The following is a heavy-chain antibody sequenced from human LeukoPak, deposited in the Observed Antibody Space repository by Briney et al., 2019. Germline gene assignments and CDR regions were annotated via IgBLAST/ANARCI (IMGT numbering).Heavy chain of an antibody. CDR3: VKDRSDSSSWYAGSH. J-gene: IGHJ4*02. CDR2: IRYDGSNK. CDR1: GFTFSSYG. Sequence: GGSLRLSCAASGFTFSSYGMHWVRQAPGKGLEWVAFIRYDGSNKYYADSVKGRFTISRDNSKNTLYLQMNGLRAEDTAIYYCVKDRSDSSSWYAGSHWGQGTLVTVSS. D-gene: IGHD2-2*01. V-gene: IGHV3-30*02.